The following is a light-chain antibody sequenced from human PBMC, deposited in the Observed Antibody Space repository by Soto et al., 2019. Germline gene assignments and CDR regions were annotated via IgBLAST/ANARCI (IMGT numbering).Light chain of an antibody. J-gene: IGLJ2*01. Sequence: QSALTQPASVSGSPGQSITISCTGTISDIGGYNFISWYQHHPGKAHKLVIYDVNNRPSGISYRFSGSKSGNTASLTISGRQAEDEADYYCASYTRTTTLVFGGGTKLTVL. CDR1: ISDIGGYNF. CDR3: ASYTRTTTLV. V-gene: IGLV2-14*01. CDR2: DVN.